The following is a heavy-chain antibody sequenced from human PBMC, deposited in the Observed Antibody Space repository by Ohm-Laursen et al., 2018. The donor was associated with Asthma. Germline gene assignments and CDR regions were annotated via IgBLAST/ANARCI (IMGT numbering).Heavy chain of an antibody. CDR3: AKDSAYKGVTVY. CDR1: GFTFSSYG. Sequence: SLRLSCAASGFTFSSYGMHWVRQAPGKGLEWVAVISYDGSNKYYADSVKGRFTISRDNSKNTLYLQVNSLRAEDTAVYYCAKDSAYKGVTVYWGQGTLVTVSS. J-gene: IGHJ4*02. CDR2: ISYDGSNK. D-gene: IGHD2-21*02. V-gene: IGHV3-33*05.